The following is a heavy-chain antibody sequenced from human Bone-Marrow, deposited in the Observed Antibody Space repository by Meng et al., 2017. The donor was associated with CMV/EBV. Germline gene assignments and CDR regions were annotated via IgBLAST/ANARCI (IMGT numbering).Heavy chain of an antibody. Sequence: VRLVQSGPEVKKPGASWKVACKASSYTLTSNGISWVRQAPGQGLHWMAWINAYNGNTNYAQKFQGRVTMTTDTSTSTAYMELRSLRSDDTAVYYCARGGQQLVLGHFDYWGQGTLVTVSS. V-gene: IGHV1-18*01. J-gene: IGHJ4*02. CDR2: INAYNGNT. D-gene: IGHD6-13*01. CDR1: SYTLTSNG. CDR3: ARGGQQLVLGHFDY.